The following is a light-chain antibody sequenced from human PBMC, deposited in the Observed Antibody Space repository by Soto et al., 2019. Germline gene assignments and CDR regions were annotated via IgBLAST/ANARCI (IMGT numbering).Light chain of an antibody. Sequence: QSVLTQPPSASGTPGQRFTISCSGSSSNIGSENVNWYQQVPGTAPKLLIYANNQRPSGVPDRFSVSKSGTSASLAIGGLQSEDEADYYCAAWDDSLKGWVFGGGTKLTVL. V-gene: IGLV1-44*01. J-gene: IGLJ3*02. CDR1: SSNIGSEN. CDR2: ANN. CDR3: AAWDDSLKGWV.